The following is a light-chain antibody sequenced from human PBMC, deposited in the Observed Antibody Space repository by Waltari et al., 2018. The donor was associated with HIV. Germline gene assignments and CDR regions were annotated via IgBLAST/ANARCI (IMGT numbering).Light chain of an antibody. CDR2: WAS. Sequence: DIVMTQSPDSLAVCLGERATINRKSSQTVLYTSNNKNYLAWYQQKPGQPPKLLIHWASTRESGVPDRFSGSGSGTDFTLTISNMQAADVAVYYCQQYYGNPLTFGGGTKVEIK. V-gene: IGKV4-1*01. CDR1: QTVLYTSNNKNY. J-gene: IGKJ4*01. CDR3: QQYYGNPLT.